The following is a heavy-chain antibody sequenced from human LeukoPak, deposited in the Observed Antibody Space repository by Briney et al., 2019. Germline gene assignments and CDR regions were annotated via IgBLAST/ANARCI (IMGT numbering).Heavy chain of an antibody. CDR2: IYTSGST. V-gene: IGHV4-61*02. D-gene: IGHD6-13*01. CDR3: ARALRSSSTFWGYYYYMDV. J-gene: IGHJ6*03. Sequence: SETLCLTCTVSGGSISSGSYYWSWIRQPAGKGLEWIGRIYTSGSTNYNPSLKSRVTISVDTSKNQFSLKLSSVTAADTAVYYCARALRSSSTFWGYYYYMDVWGKGTTVTVSS. CDR1: GGSISSGSYY.